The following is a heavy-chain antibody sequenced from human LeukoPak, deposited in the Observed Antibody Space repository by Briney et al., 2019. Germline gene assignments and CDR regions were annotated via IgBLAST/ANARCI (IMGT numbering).Heavy chain of an antibody. J-gene: IGHJ4*02. CDR1: GYTFTGYY. Sequence: ASVKVSCKASGYTFTGYYMHWVRQAPGQGLEWMGWINPNSGGTNYAQKFQGRVTMTRDTSISTAYMELSRLRTDDTAVYYCARTIVATFGNLDYRGQGTLVTVSS. CDR2: INPNSGGT. CDR3: ARTIVATFGNLDY. V-gene: IGHV1-2*02. D-gene: IGHD5-12*01.